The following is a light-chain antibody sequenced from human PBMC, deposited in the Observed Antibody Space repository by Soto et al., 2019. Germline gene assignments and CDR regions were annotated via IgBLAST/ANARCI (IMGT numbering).Light chain of an antibody. CDR1: ESISDY. CDR2: SAS. CDR3: QQTFSSLHS. J-gene: IGKJ4*01. Sequence: IQLTQSPSSLSASVGDRVTIACRASESISDYLNWYQHKPGEAPKVLVYSASTLRGGVPSRFSGTGSGTEFTLTISSLQPEDVATYYCQQTFSSLHSFGGGTKVEIK. V-gene: IGKV1-39*01.